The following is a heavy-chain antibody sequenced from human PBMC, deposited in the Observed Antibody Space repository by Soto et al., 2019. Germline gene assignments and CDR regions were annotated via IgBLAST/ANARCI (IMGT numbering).Heavy chain of an antibody. J-gene: IGHJ6*02. CDR1: GYSVTSSW. CDR3: ARHGGSGSYGYYYGMDV. CDR2: IYPGDSDT. V-gene: IGHV5-51*01. Sequence: GESLQISCKGSGYSVTSSWIGWFRQMHGKGLEWMGIIYPGDSDTRYSPSFQGQVTISADESISTAYLQWSSLKASDTAMYYCARHGGSGSYGYYYGMDVWGQGPKVTVSS. D-gene: IGHD1-26*01.